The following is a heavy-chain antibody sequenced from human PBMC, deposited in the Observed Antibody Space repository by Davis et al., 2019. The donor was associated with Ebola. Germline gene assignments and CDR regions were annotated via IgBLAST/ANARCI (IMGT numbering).Heavy chain of an antibody. Sequence: PGGSLRLSCAASGFTFSSYAMHWVRQAPGKGLEWVAVISYDGSNKYYADSVKGRFTISRDNSKNTLYLQMNSLRAEDTAVYYCAIYLWSGSHYWGQGTLVTVSS. CDR1: GFTFSSYA. J-gene: IGHJ4*02. CDR2: ISYDGSNK. CDR3: AIYLWSGSHY. V-gene: IGHV3-30-3*01. D-gene: IGHD3-3*01.